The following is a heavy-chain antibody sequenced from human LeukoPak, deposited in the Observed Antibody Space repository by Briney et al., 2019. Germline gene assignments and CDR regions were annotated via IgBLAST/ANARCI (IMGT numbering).Heavy chain of an antibody. CDR2: INHSGST. J-gene: IGHJ5*02. V-gene: IGHV4-34*01. CDR3: GGSLNHNWFDP. Sequence: PSETLSLTCAVYGGSFSDYYWSWIRQPPGKGLEWIGEINHSGSTIYNPSLKSRVTISVDTSKNQFSLNLNSVTAADTAVYYCGGSLNHNWFDPWGQGILVTVSS. D-gene: IGHD3-16*01. CDR1: GGSFSDYY.